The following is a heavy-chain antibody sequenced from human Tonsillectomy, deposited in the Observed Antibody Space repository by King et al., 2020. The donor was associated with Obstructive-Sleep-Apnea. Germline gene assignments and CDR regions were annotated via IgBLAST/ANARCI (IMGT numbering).Heavy chain of an antibody. D-gene: IGHD1-26*01. CDR3: TQTPPRRVGATMDY. J-gene: IGHJ4*02. V-gene: IGHV3-15*01. CDR1: GFTFTNAW. CDR2: IKSKTDGAIT. Sequence: VQLVESGGGLVKPGGSLRLSCAASGFTFTNAWMSWVRQAPGKGLEWVGRIKSKTDGAITDYAAPVKGRFTISRDDSKNTVYLQMDSLKTEDTAMYYCTQTPPRRVGATMDYWGQGTLVTVSS.